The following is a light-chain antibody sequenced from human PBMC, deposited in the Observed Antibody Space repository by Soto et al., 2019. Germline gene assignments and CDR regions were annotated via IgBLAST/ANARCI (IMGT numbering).Light chain of an antibody. CDR3: SSYTSSSTVGV. Sequence: QSALTQPPSVSGSPGQSVTISCTGTSSDVGSYNRVSWYQQPPGTAPKLMIYEVSNRPSGVPDRFSGSKSGNTASLTISGLQAEDEADYYCSSYTSSSTVGVFGTGTKLTVL. CDR1: SSDVGSYNR. CDR2: EVS. V-gene: IGLV2-18*02. J-gene: IGLJ1*01.